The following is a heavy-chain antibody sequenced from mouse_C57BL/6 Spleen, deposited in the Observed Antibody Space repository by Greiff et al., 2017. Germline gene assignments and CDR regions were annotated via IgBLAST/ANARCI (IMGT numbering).Heavy chain of an antibody. V-gene: IGHV3-6*01. CDR1: GYSITSGYY. CDR3: ARGGDGYPWFAY. D-gene: IGHD2-3*01. Sequence: EVHLVESGPGLVKPSQSLSLTCSVTGYSITSGYYWNWIRQFPGNKLEWMGYISYDGSNNYNPSLKNRISITRDTSKNQFFLKLNSVTTEDTATYYCARGGDGYPWFAYWGQGTLVTVSA. CDR2: ISYDGSN. J-gene: IGHJ3*01.